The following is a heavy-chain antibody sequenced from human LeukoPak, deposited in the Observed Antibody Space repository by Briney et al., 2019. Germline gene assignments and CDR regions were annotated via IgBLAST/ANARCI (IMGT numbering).Heavy chain of an antibody. Sequence: SETLSLTCTVSGGSVSSGSYFWSWIRQPPGKGLEWIGYIYYSGSTNYNPSLKSRVTISKDTSKNQFSLKLSSVTAADTAVYYCAREAHCSGGSCYYADYWGQGNLVTVSS. J-gene: IGHJ4*02. CDR2: IYYSGST. CDR3: AREAHCSGGSCYYADY. V-gene: IGHV4-61*01. D-gene: IGHD2-15*01. CDR1: GGSVSSGSYF.